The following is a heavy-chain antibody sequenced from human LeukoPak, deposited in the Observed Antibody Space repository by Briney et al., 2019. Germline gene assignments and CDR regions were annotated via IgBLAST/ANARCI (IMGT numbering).Heavy chain of an antibody. V-gene: IGHV4-34*01. D-gene: IGHD2-2*01. CDR1: GGSFSGYY. J-gene: IGHJ4*02. Sequence: SETLSLTCAVYGGSFSGYYWSWIRQPPGKGLEWIREINHSGSTNYNPSLKSRVTISVDTSKNQFSLKLSSVTAADTAVYYCARHSSGYCSSTSCYGVDYFDYWGQGTLVTVSS. CDR2: INHSGST. CDR3: ARHSSGYCSSTSCYGVDYFDY.